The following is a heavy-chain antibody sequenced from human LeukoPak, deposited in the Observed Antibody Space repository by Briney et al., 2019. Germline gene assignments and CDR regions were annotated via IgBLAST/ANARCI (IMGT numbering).Heavy chain of an antibody. Sequence: ASVKVSCKASGYTSTSYDINWVRQATGQGLEWMGWMNPNSGNTGYAQKFQGRVTITRNTSISTAYMELSSLRSEDTAVYYCAREGGNLGLTYYFDFWGQGTLVTVSS. D-gene: IGHD4-23*01. J-gene: IGHJ4*02. V-gene: IGHV1-8*03. CDR2: MNPNSGNT. CDR1: GYTSTSYD. CDR3: AREGGNLGLTYYFDF.